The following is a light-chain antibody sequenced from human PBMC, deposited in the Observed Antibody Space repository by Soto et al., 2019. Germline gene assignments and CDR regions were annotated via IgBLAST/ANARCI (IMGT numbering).Light chain of an antibody. CDR3: QHYNSYSEA. V-gene: IGKV1-5*03. J-gene: IGKJ1*01. CDR2: KAS. Sequence: DIQMTKSPSTLSGPVGDRVTITYLASQSISSWLAWYQQKPGKAPKLLIYKASTLESGVPSRFSGSGSGTEFTLTISSLQPDDFATYYCQHYNSYSEAFGQGTKVDIK. CDR1: QSISSW.